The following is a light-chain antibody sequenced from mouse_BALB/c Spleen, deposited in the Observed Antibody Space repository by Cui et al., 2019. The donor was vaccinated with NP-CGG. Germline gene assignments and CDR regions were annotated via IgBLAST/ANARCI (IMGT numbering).Light chain of an antibody. CDR2: GIN. J-gene: IGLJ1*01. CDR3: ALWYSNHWV. CDR1: TGAVTTSND. V-gene: IGLV1*01. Sequence: AVVTQESALTTSPGETVTLTCRSSTGAVTTSNDANWVQEKPDHLFTVLIGGINNRAPGVPARFSGSLIGDKAALTITGAQTEDEAIYFCALWYSNHWVFGGGTKLTVL.